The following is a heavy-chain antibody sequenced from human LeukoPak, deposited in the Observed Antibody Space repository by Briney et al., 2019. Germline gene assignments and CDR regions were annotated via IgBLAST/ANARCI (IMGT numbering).Heavy chain of an antibody. CDR2: TWFDGSNE. CDR3: ARDGDDILTGYFDL. V-gene: IGHV3-33*01. D-gene: IGHD3-9*01. Sequence: TGRSLRLSCATSGFTFSSYGMHWVRQAPGKGLEWVAVTWFDGSNEYYADSVKGRFTISRDNSKNTLYLQMDSLRAEDTAIYCWARDGDDILTGYFDLWGQGTLVTVSS. CDR1: GFTFSSYG. J-gene: IGHJ4*02.